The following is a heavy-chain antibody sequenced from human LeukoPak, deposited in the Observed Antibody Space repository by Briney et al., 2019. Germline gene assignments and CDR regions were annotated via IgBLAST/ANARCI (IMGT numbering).Heavy chain of an antibody. CDR2: ISAYNGNT. CDR1: GYTFNIYG. Sequence: VASVKVSCKASGYTFNIYGVSWVRQAPGQGLEWMGWISAYNGNTNYARKFQGRVTMTTDTSTRIAYMELRSLRSDDTAVYYCARDNIAVAGFDYWSQGTLVTVSS. D-gene: IGHD6-19*01. CDR3: ARDNIAVAGFDY. V-gene: IGHV1-18*01. J-gene: IGHJ4*02.